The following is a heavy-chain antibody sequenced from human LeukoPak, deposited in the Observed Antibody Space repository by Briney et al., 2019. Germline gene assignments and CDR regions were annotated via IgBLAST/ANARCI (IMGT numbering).Heavy chain of an antibody. J-gene: IGHJ5*02. D-gene: IGHD5-12*01. V-gene: IGHV4-39*07. CDR2: IYYSGST. CDR1: GGSISSSSYY. CDR3: ARDGGNGYSGYVEGSWFDP. Sequence: SETLSLTCTASGGSISSSSYYWGWIRQPPGKGLEWIGSIYYSGSTYYHPSLKSRVTISVDTSKNQFSLKLSSVTAADTAVYYCARDGGNGYSGYVEGSWFDPWGQGTLVTISS.